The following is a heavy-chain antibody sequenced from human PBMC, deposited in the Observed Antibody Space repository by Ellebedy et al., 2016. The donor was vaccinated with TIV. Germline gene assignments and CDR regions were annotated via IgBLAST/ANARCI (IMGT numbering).Heavy chain of an antibody. J-gene: IGHJ4*02. CDR2: INHSGST. Sequence: MPSETLSLTCGIYGGSLSGHYGSWIRQPPGKGLEWIGEINHSGSTNYNPSLKRRVTISVDTSKNQFSLRLRSVTAADTAVYFCASHRGNTFGPYDYWGQGTLVTVSS. V-gene: IGHV4-34*01. CDR1: GGSLSGHY. CDR3: ASHRGNTFGPYDY. D-gene: IGHD5-18*01.